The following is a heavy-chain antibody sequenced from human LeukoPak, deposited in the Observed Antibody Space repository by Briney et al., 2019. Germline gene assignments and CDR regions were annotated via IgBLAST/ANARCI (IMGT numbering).Heavy chain of an antibody. CDR3: ARHNDIVVVPAAIDY. V-gene: IGHV5-51*01. Sequence: GESLKISCKGSGYSFTSYWIGWVRQMPGKGLEWMGIIYPGDSDTRYSPSFQGQVTISADKSISTAYLQWSSLKASDTAMYYCARHNDIVVVPAAIDYWGQGTLVTVSS. J-gene: IGHJ4*02. CDR1: GYSFTSYW. D-gene: IGHD2-2*01. CDR2: IYPGDSDT.